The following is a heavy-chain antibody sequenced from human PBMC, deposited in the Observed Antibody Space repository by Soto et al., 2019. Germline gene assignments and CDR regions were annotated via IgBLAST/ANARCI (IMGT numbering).Heavy chain of an antibody. J-gene: IGHJ4*02. Sequence: EVPLVESGGGLVQPGGSLRLSCAASGFTVSSNYMSWVRQAPGKGLEWVSVIYSGGSTYYADSVKGRFTISRDNSKNTLYLQMNSLRAEDTAVYYCARSPYSYGPIDYWGQGTLVTVSS. D-gene: IGHD5-18*01. V-gene: IGHV3-66*01. CDR2: IYSGGST. CDR3: ARSPYSYGPIDY. CDR1: GFTVSSNY.